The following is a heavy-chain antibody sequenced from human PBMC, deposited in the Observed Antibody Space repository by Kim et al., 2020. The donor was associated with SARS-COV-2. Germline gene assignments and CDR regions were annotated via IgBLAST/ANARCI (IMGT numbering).Heavy chain of an antibody. J-gene: IGHJ4*02. V-gene: IGHV3-48*02. Sequence: GGSLRLSCGASGIRFSDYSMNWVRQAPGKGLEWVSYITGPSSTIYYADSVKGRFTITRDNAKNSLYLQMNSLRDDDTAVYYCATGIEHAFGHCGQGTLVTVSS. CDR2: ITGPSSTI. CDR3: ATGIEHAFGH. CDR1: GIRFSDYS.